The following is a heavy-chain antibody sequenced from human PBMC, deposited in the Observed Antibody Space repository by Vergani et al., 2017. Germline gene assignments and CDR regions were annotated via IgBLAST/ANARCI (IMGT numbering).Heavy chain of an antibody. D-gene: IGHD2-15*01. CDR3: ARVTSAHRSPHIVVVVAALDQDNWFDP. CDR2: ISSSGSTI. CDR1: GFTFSSYE. J-gene: IGHJ5*02. Sequence: EVQLVESGGGLVQPGGSLRLSCAASGFTFSSYEMNWVRQAPGKGLEWVSYISSSGSTIYYADSVTGRFTISRDNAKNSLSLQMNSLRAEDTAVYYCARVTSAHRSPHIVVVVAALDQDNWFDPWGQGTLVTVSS. V-gene: IGHV3-48*03.